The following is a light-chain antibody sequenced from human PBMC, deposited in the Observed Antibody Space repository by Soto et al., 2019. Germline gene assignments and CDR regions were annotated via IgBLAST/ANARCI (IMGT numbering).Light chain of an antibody. CDR1: QSVNTY. V-gene: IGKV1-5*01. CDR3: QQYNSYS. Sequence: DRQMAHSPSSPSASLGDRVPITCMASQSVNTYLVWYQQKPGTAPXVLIYHASNLQSGVPSRFSGSASGTECTLTISSLQPDDFATDYCQQYNSYSFGQGTKVDIK. CDR2: HAS. J-gene: IGKJ1*01.